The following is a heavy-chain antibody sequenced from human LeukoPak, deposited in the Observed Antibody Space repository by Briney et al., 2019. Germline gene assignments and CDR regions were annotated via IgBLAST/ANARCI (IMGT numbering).Heavy chain of an antibody. CDR1: GYTFTSYY. J-gene: IGHJ4*02. V-gene: IGHV1-8*02. CDR2: MNPNGGNT. D-gene: IGHD2-2*01. CDR3: ARVSAAIPFDY. Sequence: GASVKVSCKASGYTFTSYYMHWVRQATGQGLEWMGWMNPNGGNTGYAQKFQGRVTMTRNTSISTAYMELSSLRSEDTAVYYCARVSAAIPFDYWGQGTLVTVSS.